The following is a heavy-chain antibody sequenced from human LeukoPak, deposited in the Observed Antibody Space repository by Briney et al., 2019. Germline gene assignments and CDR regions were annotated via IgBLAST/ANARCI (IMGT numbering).Heavy chain of an antibody. D-gene: IGHD1-1*01. J-gene: IGHJ5*02. CDR3: ARGTAQA. CDR1: GFTFSSYA. Sequence: PGGSLRLSCAASGFTFSSYAMHWVRQAPGKGLEWVAVISYDGSNKYYADSVKRRFTISRDNSKNTLYLQMNSLRAEDTAVYYCARGTAQAWGQGTLVTVSS. V-gene: IGHV3-30-3*01. CDR2: ISYDGSNK.